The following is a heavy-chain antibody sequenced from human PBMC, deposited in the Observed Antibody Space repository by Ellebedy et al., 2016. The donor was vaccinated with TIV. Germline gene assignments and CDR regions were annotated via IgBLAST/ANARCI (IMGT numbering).Heavy chain of an antibody. J-gene: IGHJ6*02. CDR2: IYSDGST. CDR1: GFTVSTNY. Sequence: GESLKISCAVSGFTVSTNYLSWVRQAPGKGLVWVSAIYSDGSTHYADSVRGRLTISRDNSKNTLYLQMKSLRADDTAVYYCANNWVVRGEGWNNGMDVWGQGTTVTVSS. V-gene: IGHV3-66*01. CDR3: ANNWVVRGEGWNNGMDV. D-gene: IGHD3-10*01.